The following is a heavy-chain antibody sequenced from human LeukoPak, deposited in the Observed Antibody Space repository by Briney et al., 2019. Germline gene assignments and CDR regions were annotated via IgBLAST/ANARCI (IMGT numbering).Heavy chain of an antibody. V-gene: IGHV1-2*02. J-gene: IGHJ3*02. CDR3: ARRTSYGYSGFAFDI. CDR2: INPNSGGT. Sequence: ASVKVSCKASGYTFTSYYMHWVRQAPGQGLEWMGWINPNSGGTNYAQKFQGRVTMTRDTSISTAYMELSRLRSDDTAVYYCARRTSYGYSGFAFDIWGQGTMVTVSS. D-gene: IGHD5-18*01. CDR1: GYTFTSYY.